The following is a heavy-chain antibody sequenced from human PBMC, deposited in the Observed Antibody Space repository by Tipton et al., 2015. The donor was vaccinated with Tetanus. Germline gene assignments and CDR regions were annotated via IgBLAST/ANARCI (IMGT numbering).Heavy chain of an antibody. CDR3: SRGNNDFPKKGPFDY. CDR1: GASVRSGWHY. D-gene: IGHD3-3*01. Sequence: TLSLTCTVSGASVRSGWHYWSWIRQPPGKGMEWIGYISDGGCTNYNPSRKSRLTISVDTAKNQFSLTLNSVTAADTAFYYCSRGNNDFPKKGPFDYWGQGTLVTVS. J-gene: IGHJ4*02. CDR2: ISDGGCT. V-gene: IGHV4-61*01.